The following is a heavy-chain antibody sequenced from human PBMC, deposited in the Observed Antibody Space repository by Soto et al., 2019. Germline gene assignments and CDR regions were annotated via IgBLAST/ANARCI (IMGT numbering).Heavy chain of an antibody. Sequence: EVQLLESGGGLVQPGGSLRLSCAASGFTFSSYAMSWVRQAPGKGLEWVSAISGSGGSTYYADSVKGRFTISRDNSKNTLYLQMNSLRAEDTAVYYCAREEYYYDSSGYPAEKYFDLWGRGTLVTVSS. CDR1: GFTFSSYA. D-gene: IGHD3-22*01. V-gene: IGHV3-23*01. J-gene: IGHJ2*01. CDR3: AREEYYYDSSGYPAEKYFDL. CDR2: ISGSGGST.